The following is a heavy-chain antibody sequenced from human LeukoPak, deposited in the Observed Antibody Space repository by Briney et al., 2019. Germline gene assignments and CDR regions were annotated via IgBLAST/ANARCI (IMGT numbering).Heavy chain of an antibody. J-gene: IGHJ4*02. D-gene: IGHD3-22*01. CDR1: GFTFSSYG. CDR3: AKDFRAMIVVSHFDY. Sequence: PGGSLRLSCAASGFTFSSYGMHWVRQAPGKGLEWVAVISYDGSNKYYADSVKGRFTISRDNSKNTLYLQMNSLRAEDTAVYYCAKDFRAMIVVSHFDYWGQGTLVTVSS. V-gene: IGHV3-30*18. CDR2: ISYDGSNK.